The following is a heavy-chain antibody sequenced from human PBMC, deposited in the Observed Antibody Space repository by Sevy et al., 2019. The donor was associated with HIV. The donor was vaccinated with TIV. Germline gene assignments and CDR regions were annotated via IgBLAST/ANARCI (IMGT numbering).Heavy chain of an antibody. Sequence: GGSLRLSCVVSGISFTTSGMHWVRQAPGKGLEWVAVISYHGRDKFYAESVKGRSTISRDNSKNMLYLQMNSLRAEDTAVYYCAKDFTGYNGMDVSGQRTMVTVSS. V-gene: IGHV3-30*18. J-gene: IGHJ6*02. CDR3: AKDFTGYNGMDV. D-gene: IGHD3-9*01. CDR1: GISFTTSG. CDR2: ISYHGRDK.